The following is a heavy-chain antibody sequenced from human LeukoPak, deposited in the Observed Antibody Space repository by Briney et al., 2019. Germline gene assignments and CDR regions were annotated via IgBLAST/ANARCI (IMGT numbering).Heavy chain of an antibody. CDR2: MNPNSGGT. CDR1: GYTFTSYD. CDR3: AREYYDRGLLD. D-gene: IGHD3-22*01. V-gene: IGHV1-2*02. J-gene: IGHJ4*02. Sequence: GASVKVSCKASGYTFTSYDINWVRQATGQGLEWMGWMNPNSGGTNYAQKFQGRVTMTRDTSISTAYMELSRLRSDDTAVYYCAREYYDRGLLDWGQGTLVTVSS.